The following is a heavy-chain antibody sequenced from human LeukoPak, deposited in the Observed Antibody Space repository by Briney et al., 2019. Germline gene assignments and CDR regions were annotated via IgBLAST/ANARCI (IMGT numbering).Heavy chain of an antibody. CDR1: GFTFSSYS. CDR2: ISSSSSTI. CDR3: ARPAAMVDNWFDP. V-gene: IGHV3-48*01. D-gene: IGHD2-2*01. J-gene: IGHJ5*02. Sequence: GGSLRLSCAASGFTFSSYSMNWVRQAPGKGLEWVSYISSSSSTIYYADSVKGRFTISRDNAKNSLYLQMNGLRAEDTAVYYCARPAAMVDNWFDPWGQGTLVTVSS.